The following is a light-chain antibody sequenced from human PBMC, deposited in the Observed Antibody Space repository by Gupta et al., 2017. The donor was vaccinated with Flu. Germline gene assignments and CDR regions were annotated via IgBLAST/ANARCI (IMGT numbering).Light chain of an antibody. CDR2: DVT. Sequence: SSDVGGYNYFSWYQHHPGKAPQLMIFDVTKRPSGVPDRFSGSKSGNTASLTVSGLQADDEADYYCCSYGGSSTYVVFGGGTKLTVL. J-gene: IGLJ2*01. V-gene: IGLV2-11*01. CDR1: SSDVGGYNY. CDR3: CSYGGSSTYVV.